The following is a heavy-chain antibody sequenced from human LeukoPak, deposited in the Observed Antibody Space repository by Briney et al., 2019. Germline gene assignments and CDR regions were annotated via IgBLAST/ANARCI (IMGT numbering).Heavy chain of an antibody. CDR2: INPNSGGT. Sequence: ASVKVSCKASGYTFTGYYMHWVRQAPGQGLEWMGWINPNSGGTNYAQKFQGRVTMARDTSISTAYMELSRLRSDDTAVYYCASCSGGSCYFDYWGQGTLVTVSS. J-gene: IGHJ4*02. D-gene: IGHD2-15*01. CDR1: GYTFTGYY. V-gene: IGHV1-2*02. CDR3: ASCSGGSCYFDY.